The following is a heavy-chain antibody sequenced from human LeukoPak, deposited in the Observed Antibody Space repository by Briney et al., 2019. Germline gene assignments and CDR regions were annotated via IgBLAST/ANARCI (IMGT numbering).Heavy chain of an antibody. J-gene: IGHJ4*02. D-gene: IGHD6-19*01. CDR2: INSDMSST. Sequence: GGSLRLSCAASGFTFSNYWMHWVRHAPGKGLVWVSRINSDMSSTNYADSVKGRFTISRDNAKNTLYLQMNSLRAEDTAVYYCARDIAVSGNYFDYWGQGTLVTVSS. CDR3: ARDIAVSGNYFDY. CDR1: GFTFSNYW. V-gene: IGHV3-74*01.